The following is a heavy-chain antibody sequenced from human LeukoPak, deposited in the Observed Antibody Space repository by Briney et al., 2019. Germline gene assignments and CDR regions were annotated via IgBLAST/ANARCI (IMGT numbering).Heavy chain of an antibody. Sequence: GGSLRLSCAASGFTVSSNYMSWVRQAPGKGLEWVSVIYSGGSTYYADSVKGRFTISRDNSKNTLYLQMNSLRAEDTAVYYCARVKSTVDTAMVFDYWGQGTLVTVSS. D-gene: IGHD5-18*01. CDR1: GFTVSSNY. CDR2: IYSGGST. CDR3: ARVKSTVDTAMVFDY. J-gene: IGHJ4*02. V-gene: IGHV3-53*01.